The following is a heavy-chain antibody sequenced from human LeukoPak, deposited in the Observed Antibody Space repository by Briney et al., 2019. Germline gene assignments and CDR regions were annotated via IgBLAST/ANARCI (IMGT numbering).Heavy chain of an antibody. CDR3: ARVEEGYSSRAPWFDP. Sequence: ASVKVSCKASGYTFASYDINWVRQATGQGLEWMGWMNPNSGNTGYAQKFQGRVTMTRNTSISTAYMELSSLRSEDTAVYYCARVEEGYSSRAPWFDPWGQGTLVTVSS. V-gene: IGHV1-8*01. CDR1: GYTFASYD. CDR2: MNPNSGNT. J-gene: IGHJ5*02. D-gene: IGHD6-13*01.